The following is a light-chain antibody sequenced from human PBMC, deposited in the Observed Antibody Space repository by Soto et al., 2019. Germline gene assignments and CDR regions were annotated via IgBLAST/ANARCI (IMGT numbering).Light chain of an antibody. CDR3: ATWDDSLTAFYV. CDR1: SSNIGSNT. Sequence: QSALTQPPSASGTPGQRVAISCSGSSSNIGSNTVNWYQQLPGTAPKLLIYGNNQRPSGVPDRFSGSKSGTSASLAISGLQSEDEADYYCATWDDSLTAFYVFXTGTKVTVL. V-gene: IGLV1-44*01. CDR2: GNN. J-gene: IGLJ1*01.